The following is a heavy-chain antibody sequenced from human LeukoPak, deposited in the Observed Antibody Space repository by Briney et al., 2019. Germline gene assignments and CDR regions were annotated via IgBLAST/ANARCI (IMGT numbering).Heavy chain of an antibody. Sequence: PSETLSLTCAVYGGSFSGYYWSWIRQPPGKGLEWIGYIYYSGSTNYNPSLKSRVTISVDTSKNQFSLKLSSVTAADTAVYYCARGRAMAMYYFDYWGQGTLVTVSS. CDR2: IYYSGST. D-gene: IGHD5-18*01. J-gene: IGHJ4*02. V-gene: IGHV4-59*01. CDR1: GGSFSGYY. CDR3: ARGRAMAMYYFDY.